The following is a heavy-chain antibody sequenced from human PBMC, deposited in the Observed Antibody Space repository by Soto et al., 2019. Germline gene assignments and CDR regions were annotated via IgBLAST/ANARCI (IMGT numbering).Heavy chain of an antibody. V-gene: IGHV4-59*01. D-gene: IGHD3-22*01. CDR3: ARAPMVLTRSYFDS. J-gene: IGHJ4*02. CDR2: ISSSGNT. Sequence: SETLSLTCTVSAGSISNFYCSWIRQPPGKGLEWIGCISSSGNTNYNPSLKSRVSISVDTSKNQFSLNLTSVTAADTAVYYCARAPMVLTRSYFDSWGQGTPVTVS. CDR1: AGSISNFY.